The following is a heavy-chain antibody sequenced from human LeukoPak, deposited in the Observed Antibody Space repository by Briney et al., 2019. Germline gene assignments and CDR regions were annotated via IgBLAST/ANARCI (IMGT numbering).Heavy chain of an antibody. CDR2: FDPEDGET. CDR1: GYTLTELS. V-gene: IGHV1-24*01. D-gene: IGHD1-1*01. J-gene: IGHJ4*02. Sequence: ASVKVSCKVSGYTLTELSMHWVRQAPGKGLEWMAGFDPEDGETIYAQKFQGRVTMTEDTSTDTAYMELSSLRSEDTAVYYCARSDTTGPGRNPFDYWGQGTLVTVSS. CDR3: ARSDTTGPGRNPFDY.